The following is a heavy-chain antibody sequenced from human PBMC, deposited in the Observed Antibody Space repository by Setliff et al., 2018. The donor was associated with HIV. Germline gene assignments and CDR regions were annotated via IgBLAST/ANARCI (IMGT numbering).Heavy chain of an antibody. CDR3: ARHLYWNPDAFDI. CDR2: IYTSGST. J-gene: IGHJ3*02. D-gene: IGHD1-1*01. Sequence: SETLSLTCTVSGDSISGYYWSWIRQPPGKGLEWIGYIYTSGSTNYNPSLRSRVTISVDTSKNHFSLRLSSVTAADTAVFFCARHLYWNPDAFDIWGQGTMVTVSS. CDR1: GDSISGYY. V-gene: IGHV4-59*08.